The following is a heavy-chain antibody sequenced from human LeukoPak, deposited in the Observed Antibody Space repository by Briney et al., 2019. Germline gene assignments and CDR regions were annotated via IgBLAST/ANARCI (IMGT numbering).Heavy chain of an antibody. CDR3: ASTRSGYLFDY. CDR2: ISSSGSTI. CDR1: GFTLSSYE. J-gene: IGHJ4*02. Sequence: QAGGSRRLSCAASGFTLSSYEMNWVRQAPGKGLEWVSYISSSGSTIYYADSMKGRFTISRDDAKNSLYLQMNSLRAEDTAVYYCASTRSGYLFDYWGQGTLVTVSS. V-gene: IGHV3-48*03. D-gene: IGHD5-12*01.